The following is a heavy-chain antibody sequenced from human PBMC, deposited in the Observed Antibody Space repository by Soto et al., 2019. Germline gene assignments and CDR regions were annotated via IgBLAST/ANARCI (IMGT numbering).Heavy chain of an antibody. CDR1: GYSFNSYW. J-gene: IGHJ6*02. Sequence: GGALKISCKGSGYSFNSYWVGWVRPIARERPEWVAIIYPGDSDTRYSPSFQGQVTISADKSISTAYLHWSSLKASDTAMYYCARQASTIFGVVKDYYYYYGMDVWGQGTTVTVSS. V-gene: IGHV5-51*01. CDR2: IYPGDSDT. D-gene: IGHD3-3*01. CDR3: ARQASTIFGVVKDYYYYYGMDV.